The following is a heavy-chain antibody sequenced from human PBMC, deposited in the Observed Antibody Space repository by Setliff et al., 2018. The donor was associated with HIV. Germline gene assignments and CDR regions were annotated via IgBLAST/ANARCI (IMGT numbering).Heavy chain of an antibody. Sequence: SETLSLTCTVSGGSISTYYWSWIRQPPGKGLEWIGYIYTSGSTDYNPSLKSRVTISVDTSKNQFSLKLSSVTAADTAVYYCARGLSFYDPGGFDYWGQGTLVTVSS. V-gene: IGHV4-4*09. CDR1: GGSISTYY. D-gene: IGHD3-22*01. CDR3: ARGLSFYDPGGFDY. J-gene: IGHJ4*02. CDR2: IYTSGST.